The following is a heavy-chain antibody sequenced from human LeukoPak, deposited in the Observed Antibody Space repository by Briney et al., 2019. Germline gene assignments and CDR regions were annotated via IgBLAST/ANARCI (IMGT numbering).Heavy chain of an antibody. V-gene: IGHV4-34*01. CDR2: INHSGST. D-gene: IGHD3-22*01. Sequence: SETLSLTCAVYGGSFSGYYWSWIRQPPGKGLEWIGEINHSGSTNYNPSLKSRVTISVDTSKNQFSLKLSSVAAADTAVYYCARGPGPAGLEGSSGFVDYWGQGTLVTVSS. CDR3: ARGPGPAGLEGSSGFVDY. CDR1: GGSFSGYY. J-gene: IGHJ4*02.